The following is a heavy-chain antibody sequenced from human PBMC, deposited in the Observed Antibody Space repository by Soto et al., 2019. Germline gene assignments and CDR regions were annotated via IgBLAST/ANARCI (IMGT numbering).Heavy chain of an antibody. Sequence: ASVKVSCKASGGTFSSYAISWVRQAPGQGLEWMGGIIPIFGTANYAQKFQGRVTITADESTSTAYMELSSLRSEDTAVYYCARESVGYDFWSGYPRLAYFDPWGQGTLVTVSS. CDR2: IIPIFGTA. CDR3: ARESVGYDFWSGYPRLAYFDP. D-gene: IGHD3-3*01. J-gene: IGHJ5*02. CDR1: GGTFSSYA. V-gene: IGHV1-69*13.